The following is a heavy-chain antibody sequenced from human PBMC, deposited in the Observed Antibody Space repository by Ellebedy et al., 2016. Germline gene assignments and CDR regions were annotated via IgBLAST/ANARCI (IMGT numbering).Heavy chain of an antibody. D-gene: IGHD2-8*01. J-gene: IGHJ4*02. V-gene: IGHV3-21*06. Sequence: GESLKISXAASGFTFSSYSMTWVRQAPGKGLEWVATIVNSGRDTYYGDPLKGRFTVSRDNTRNSVYLQMDSLTVEDTAVYYCARDGREWSRDLWGQGTLVTVSS. CDR3: ARDGREWSRDL. CDR2: IVNSGRDT. CDR1: GFTFSSYS.